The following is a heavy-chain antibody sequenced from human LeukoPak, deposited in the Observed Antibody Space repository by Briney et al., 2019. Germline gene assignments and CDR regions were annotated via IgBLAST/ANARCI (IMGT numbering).Heavy chain of an antibody. J-gene: IGHJ4*02. V-gene: IGHV1-2*02. D-gene: IGHD2-15*01. Sequence: GASVKVSCKASGYTFTVYYMHWVRQAPGQGLEWMGWINPNSGGTNYAQKFQGRVTMTRDKSIRTAYMELSRLRSDDTAAYYCARESSGGGTFPSEGGWGQGTLVTVSS. CDR3: ARESSGGGTFPSEGG. CDR2: INPNSGGT. CDR1: GYTFTVYY.